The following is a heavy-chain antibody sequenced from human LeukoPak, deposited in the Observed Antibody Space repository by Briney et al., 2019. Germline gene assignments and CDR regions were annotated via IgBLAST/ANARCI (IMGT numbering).Heavy chain of an antibody. CDR1: GYTFTGYY. J-gene: IGHJ6*02. Sequence: ASVKVSCKASGYTFTGYYMHWVRQAPGQGLEWMGWINPNSGGTNYAQKFQGRVTMTRDTSITTAYMELSRLRSDDTAVFYCARDPPRGVYSQCGMDVWGQGTTVTVSS. CDR2: INPNSGGT. D-gene: IGHD4-11*01. CDR3: ARDPPRGVYSQCGMDV. V-gene: IGHV1-2*02.